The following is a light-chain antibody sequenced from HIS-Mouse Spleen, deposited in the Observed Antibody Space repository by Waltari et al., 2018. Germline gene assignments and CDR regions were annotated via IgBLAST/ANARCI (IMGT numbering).Light chain of an antibody. J-gene: IGLJ2*01. V-gene: IGLV2-8*01. CDR3: SSYAGSNNVV. Sequence: QSALTQPPSASGSPGQSVTISCTGTSSDVGGYNYVSWYQQHQGKAPKLMTYEVSKRPPGVPDRFSGSNAGNTASLTVSGLQAEDEADYYCSSYAGSNNVVFGGGTKLTVL. CDR1: SSDVGGYNY. CDR2: EVS.